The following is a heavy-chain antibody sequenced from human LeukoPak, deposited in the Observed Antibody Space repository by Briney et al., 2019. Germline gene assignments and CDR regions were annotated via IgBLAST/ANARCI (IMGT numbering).Heavy chain of an antibody. V-gene: IGHV4-59*01. J-gene: IGHJ5*02. CDR2: IYYSGST. D-gene: IGHD5-24*01. CDR3: AREEIRSWFDP. Sequence: SETLSLTCTVSGGSTSSYYWNWIRQRPGKGLEWIGYIYYSGSTNYNPSLKSRVTISVDTSKNQFSLKLSSVTAADTAVYYCAREEIRSWFDPWGQGTLVTASS. CDR1: GGSTSSYY.